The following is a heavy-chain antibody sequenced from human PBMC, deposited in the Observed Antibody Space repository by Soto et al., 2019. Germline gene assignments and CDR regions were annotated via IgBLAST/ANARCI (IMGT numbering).Heavy chain of an antibody. Sequence: PSETLSLTCTVSGGSISSSSYYWGWIRQPPGKGLEWIGSIYYSGSTYYNPSLKSRVTISVDTSKNQFSLNLSSVTAADTAVYYCARCIAAAGTWWFDPWGQGTLVTVSS. J-gene: IGHJ5*02. CDR3: ARCIAAAGTWWFDP. CDR2: IYYSGST. V-gene: IGHV4-39*01. D-gene: IGHD6-13*01. CDR1: GGSISSSSYY.